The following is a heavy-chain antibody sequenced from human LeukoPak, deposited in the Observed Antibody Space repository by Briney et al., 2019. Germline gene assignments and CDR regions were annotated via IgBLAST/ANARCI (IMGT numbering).Heavy chain of an antibody. D-gene: IGHD4-17*01. CDR2: VIPIFGTA. V-gene: IGHV1-69*13. Sequence: GASVKGSCKASGGTFSSYAICWVRQAPGQGLEWMGGVIPIFGTANYAQKFPGRVTITADESTSTAYMELSSPRSEDTAVYYCARDTPPYGDYAGDAFDIWGQGTMVTVSS. CDR1: GGTFSSYA. J-gene: IGHJ3*02. CDR3: ARDTPPYGDYAGDAFDI.